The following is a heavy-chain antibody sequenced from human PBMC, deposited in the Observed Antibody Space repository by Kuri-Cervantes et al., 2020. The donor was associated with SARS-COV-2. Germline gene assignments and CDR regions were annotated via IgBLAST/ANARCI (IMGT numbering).Heavy chain of an antibody. Sequence: SETLSLTCTVSGGSISSYYWSWIRQPPGKGLEWIGSIYYSGSTYYDPSLKSRVTISVDTSKNQFSLKLSSVTAADTAVYYCARGRRGITMVRGVTAHFDYWGQGTLVTVSS. V-gene: IGHV4-59*12. J-gene: IGHJ4*02. CDR1: GGSISSYY. CDR2: IYYSGST. D-gene: IGHD3-10*01. CDR3: ARGRRGITMVRGVTAHFDY.